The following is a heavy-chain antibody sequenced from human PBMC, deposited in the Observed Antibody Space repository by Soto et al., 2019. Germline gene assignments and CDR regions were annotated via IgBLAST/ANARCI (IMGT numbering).Heavy chain of an antibody. V-gene: IGHV4-31*03. Sequence: QVQLQESGPGLVKPSQTLSLTCTVSGGSIGSGGYYWSWIRQHPGKGLEWIGYIYYSGSTYYNPSLKSRVTLSVDTSKNQFSRKLSSLPAADTAVYYCARAGSGVQLWYWGQGTLVTVSS. J-gene: IGHJ4*02. CDR3: ARAGSGVQLWY. CDR1: GGSIGSGGYY. CDR2: IYYSGST. D-gene: IGHD5-18*01.